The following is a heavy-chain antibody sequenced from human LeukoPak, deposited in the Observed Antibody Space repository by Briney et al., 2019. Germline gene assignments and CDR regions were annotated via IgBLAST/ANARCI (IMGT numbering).Heavy chain of an antibody. CDR2: MNPNSGNT. CDR1: GYTFTSYD. V-gene: IGHV1-8*01. CDR3: ARGGTMVRGFAYYFDY. D-gene: IGHD3-10*01. Sequence: GASVKVSCKASGYTFTSYDINWVRQATGQGLEWMGWMNPNSGNTGYAQKFQGRVTMTRNTSISTAYMELSSLRSEDTAVYYCARGGTMVRGFAYYFDYWGQGTLVTVSS. J-gene: IGHJ4*02.